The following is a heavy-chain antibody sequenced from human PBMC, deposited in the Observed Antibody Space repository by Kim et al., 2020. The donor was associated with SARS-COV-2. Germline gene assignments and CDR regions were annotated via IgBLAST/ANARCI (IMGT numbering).Heavy chain of an antibody. CDR2: INHSGST. D-gene: IGHD3-22*01. CDR1: GGSFSGYY. Sequence: SETLSLTCAVYGGSFSGYYWSWIRQPPGKGLEWIGEINHSGSTNYNPSLKSRVTISVDTSKNQFSLKLSSVTAADTAVYYCARFNXGRRGYDYYYYGMDVWGQGTXVTVSS. V-gene: IGHV4-34*01. CDR3: ARFNXGRRGYDYYYYGMDV. J-gene: IGHJ6*02.